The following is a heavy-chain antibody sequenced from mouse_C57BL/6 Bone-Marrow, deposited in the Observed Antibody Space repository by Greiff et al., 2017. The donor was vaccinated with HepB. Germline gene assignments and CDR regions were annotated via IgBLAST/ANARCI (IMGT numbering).Heavy chain of an antibody. Sequence: VQLQQSGAELVRPGASVKLSCTASGFNIKDDYMHWVKQRPEQGLEWIGWIDPENGDTEYASKFQGKATITADTSSNKAYLQRSSLTSEDTAVYYCTLGRGGAMDYWGQGTAVTVSS. CDR3: TLGRGGAMDY. CDR2: IDPENGDT. V-gene: IGHV14-4*01. J-gene: IGHJ4*01. D-gene: IGHD4-1*01. CDR1: GFNIKDDY.